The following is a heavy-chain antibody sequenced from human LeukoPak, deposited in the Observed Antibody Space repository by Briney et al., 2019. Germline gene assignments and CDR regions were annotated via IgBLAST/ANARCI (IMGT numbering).Heavy chain of an antibody. Sequence: PGGSLRLSCAASGFTFSSYSMNWVRQAAGKGLEWVSSISSSSRYIYYADSVKGRFTISRDNAKNSLYLQMNSLRAEDTAVYYCARDGYCSSTSCYTGYYYYYGMDVWGQGTTVTVSS. CDR1: GFTFSSYS. CDR2: ISSSSRYI. CDR3: ARDGYCSSTSCYTGYYYYYGMDV. V-gene: IGHV3-21*01. D-gene: IGHD2-2*02. J-gene: IGHJ6*02.